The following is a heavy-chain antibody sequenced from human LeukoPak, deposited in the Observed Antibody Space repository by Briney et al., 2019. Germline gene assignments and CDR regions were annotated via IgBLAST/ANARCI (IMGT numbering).Heavy chain of an antibody. Sequence: AAVQVSCQASGYTFTSYDINWVGQATGHGLEWMGWRNPNRGNTGYVQKFQGRVTMNRNSSISTAYMELSSLRSEDTAVYYCARVSRSGTYYNAGFYYWGQGTLATASS. D-gene: IGHD3-10*01. J-gene: IGHJ4*02. V-gene: IGHV1-8*01. CDR3: ARVSRSGTYYNAGFYY. CDR2: RNPNRGNT. CDR1: GYTFTSYD.